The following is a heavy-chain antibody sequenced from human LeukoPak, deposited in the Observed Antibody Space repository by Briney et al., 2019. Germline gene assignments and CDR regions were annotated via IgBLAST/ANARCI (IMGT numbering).Heavy chain of an antibody. Sequence: GGSLRLSCAASGFTFSSYSMNWVRQAPGKGLEWVSSISSSSSYIYYADSLKGRFTISRDNSNNTLYLQMNSLRAEDTAVYYCAKDTDTAMSIWGQGTMVTVSS. V-gene: IGHV3-21*01. J-gene: IGHJ3*02. CDR2: ISSSSSYI. CDR1: GFTFSSYS. D-gene: IGHD5-18*01. CDR3: AKDTDTAMSI.